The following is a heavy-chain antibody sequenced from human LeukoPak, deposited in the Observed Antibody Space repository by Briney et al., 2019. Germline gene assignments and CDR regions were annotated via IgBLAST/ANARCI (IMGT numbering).Heavy chain of an antibody. V-gene: IGHV1-2*02. CDR2: INPNSGGT. D-gene: IGHD2-21*01. Sequence: GASVKVSCKASGYAFTGYYMHWVRQAPGQGLEWMGWINPNSGGTNYAQKFQGRVTMTRDTSISTAYMELSRLRSDDTAVYYCARDRNISPYAFDIWGQGTMVTVSS. J-gene: IGHJ3*02. CDR1: GYAFTGYY. CDR3: ARDRNISPYAFDI.